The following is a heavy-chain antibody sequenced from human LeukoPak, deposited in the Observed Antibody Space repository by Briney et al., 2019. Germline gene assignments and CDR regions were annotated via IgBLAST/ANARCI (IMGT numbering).Heavy chain of an antibody. V-gene: IGHV4-59*08. D-gene: IGHD4-17*01. J-gene: IGHJ4*02. Sequence: SETLSLTCTVSGASIYSYYRSWIRPPPGEGLEWIGYIYHTGSTNYNPSLKSRLTISLDTSKNQFSLKLSSVTAADTAVYYCATGGVGDYYFDYWGQGTLVTVSS. CDR3: ATGGVGDYYFDY. CDR2: IYHTGST. CDR1: GASIYSYY.